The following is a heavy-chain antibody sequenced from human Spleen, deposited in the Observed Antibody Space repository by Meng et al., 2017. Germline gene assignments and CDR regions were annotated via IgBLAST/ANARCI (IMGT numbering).Heavy chain of an antibody. CDR3: ATRGNPYLNC. J-gene: IGHJ4*02. V-gene: IGHV1-18*01. CDR2: INRYSGNT. CDR1: RYTLTSDG. Sequence: QGQLVKSGAEVKEPGASVKVSCNASRYTLTSDGFSWVRQAPGQGLEWMGWINRYSGNTDYAQKFQGRVTMTTDTSTSTAYMELTSLRSDDTAVYYCATRGNPYLNCWGQGTLVTVSS.